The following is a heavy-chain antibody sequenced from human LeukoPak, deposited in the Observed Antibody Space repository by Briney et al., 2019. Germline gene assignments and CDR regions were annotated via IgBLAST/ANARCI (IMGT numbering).Heavy chain of an antibody. CDR2: ISYDGSNK. CDR3: AKHYYGSGNYLSGF. J-gene: IGHJ4*02. Sequence: GGSLRLSCAASGFTFSSYGMHWVRQAPDKGLEWVAVISYDGSNKYYADSVKGRFTISRDNSKNTLYLQMNSLRAEDTAVYYCAKHYYGSGNYLSGFGGQGTLVTVSS. V-gene: IGHV3-30*18. CDR1: GFTFSSYG. D-gene: IGHD3-10*01.